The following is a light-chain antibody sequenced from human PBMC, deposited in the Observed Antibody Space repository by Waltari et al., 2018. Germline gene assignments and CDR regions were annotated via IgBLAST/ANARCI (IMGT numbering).Light chain of an antibody. CDR1: ALPRNY. V-gene: IGLV3-10*01. Sequence: SYELRQPPSVSVYPGQTARITCLGDALPRNYAYWYQKKSGQPPVMVIYEDMKRPSGIPERFSGSNSGAVATLTISGAQFDDEADYYCLSADHSVDHRVFGGGTKLTVL. J-gene: IGLJ3*02. CDR2: EDM. CDR3: LSADHSVDHRV.